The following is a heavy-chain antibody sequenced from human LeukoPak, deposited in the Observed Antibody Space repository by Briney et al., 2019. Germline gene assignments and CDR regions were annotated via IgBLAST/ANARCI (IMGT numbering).Heavy chain of an antibody. CDR3: ARRMGAYYYMDV. D-gene: IGHD3-16*01. CDR2: INWNGGST. Sequence: PGGSLRLSCAASGFMFDDFGMSWVRQAPGRGLEGVAGINWNGGSTTYADSVKGRFTISRDNAKNSLSLEMHSLRVEDTAFYYCARRMGAYYYMDVWGTGTTVTVSS. V-gene: IGHV3-20*04. J-gene: IGHJ6*03. CDR1: GFMFDDFG.